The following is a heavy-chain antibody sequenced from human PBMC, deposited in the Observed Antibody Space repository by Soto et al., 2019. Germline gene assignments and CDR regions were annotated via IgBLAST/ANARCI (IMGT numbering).Heavy chain of an antibody. V-gene: IGHV4-4*02. CDR1: GGSISSSNW. Sequence: PSETLSLTCAVSGGSISSSNWWSWGRQPPGKGLEWIGEIYHSGSTNYNPSLKSRVTISVDKSKNQFSLKLSSVTAADTAVYYCARTYYYDSSGLTDWGQGTLVTVSS. J-gene: IGHJ4*02. CDR2: IYHSGST. CDR3: ARTYYYDSSGLTD. D-gene: IGHD3-22*01.